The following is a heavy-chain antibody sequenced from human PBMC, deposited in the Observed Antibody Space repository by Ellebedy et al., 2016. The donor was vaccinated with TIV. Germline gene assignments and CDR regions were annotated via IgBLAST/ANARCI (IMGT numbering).Heavy chain of an antibody. CDR2: IYTSGST. D-gene: IGHD6-19*01. V-gene: IGHV4-4*07. J-gene: IGHJ6*02. CDR3: AREAVAGNGYYYGMDA. Sequence: SETLSLXCTVSGGSISSYYWSWIRQPAGKGLEWIGRIYTSGSTNYNPSLKSRVTMSVDTSKNQFSLKLSSVTAADTAVYYCAREAVAGNGYYYGMDAWGQGTTVTVSS. CDR1: GGSISSYY.